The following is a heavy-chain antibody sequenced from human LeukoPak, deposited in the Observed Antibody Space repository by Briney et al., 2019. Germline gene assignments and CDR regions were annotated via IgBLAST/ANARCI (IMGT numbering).Heavy chain of an antibody. CDR1: GFTFRSCA. V-gene: IGHV3-30-3*01. D-gene: IGHD3-22*01. CDR3: AYYDSSGYYFVSR. CDR2: ISWDGTIK. J-gene: IGHJ4*02. Sequence: GGSLRLSCAASGFTFRSCAIHWVRQAPGKGLEWVAFISWDGTIKYYADSVKGRFSISRDNSKNTLSLQMNSLRGEDTAVYYCAYYDSSGYYFVSRWGQGTLVTVSS.